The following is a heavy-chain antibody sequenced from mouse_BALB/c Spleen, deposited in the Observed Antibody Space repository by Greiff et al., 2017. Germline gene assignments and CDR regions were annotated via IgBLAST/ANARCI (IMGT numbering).Heavy chain of an antibody. Sequence: VKLVESGAELARPGASVKLSCKASGYTFTSYWMQWVKQRPGQGLEWIGAIYPGDGDTRYTQKFKGKATLTADKSSSSAYMQLSSLASEDSAVYYCARSGFYGNYEDYAMDYWGQGTSVTVSS. D-gene: IGHD2-1*01. CDR3: ARSGFYGNYEDYAMDY. V-gene: IGHV1-87*01. CDR2: IYPGDGDT. J-gene: IGHJ4*01. CDR1: GYTFTSYW.